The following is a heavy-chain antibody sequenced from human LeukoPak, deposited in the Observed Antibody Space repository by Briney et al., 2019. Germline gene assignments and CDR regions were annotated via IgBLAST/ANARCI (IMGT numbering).Heavy chain of an antibody. J-gene: IGHJ4*02. CDR3: AREIRLSDVDY. D-gene: IGHD3-16*02. Sequence: GGSLRLSCAASGFTFSSYSMNWVRQAPGKGLEWVSSISSSSSYIYYADSVKGRFTISRDNAKNSLYLQMNSLRAEDTAVYYCAREIRLSDVDYWGQGTLVTVSS. CDR1: GFTFSSYS. V-gene: IGHV3-21*01. CDR2: ISSSSSYI.